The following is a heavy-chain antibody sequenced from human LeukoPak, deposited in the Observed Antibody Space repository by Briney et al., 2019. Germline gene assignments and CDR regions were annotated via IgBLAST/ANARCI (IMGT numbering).Heavy chain of an antibody. V-gene: IGHV3-30*02. Sequence: QSGGSLRLSCAPSRFTSSKYGMRWVRQAPGKGLGWVAFIRYVGTNKNYADSVRGRFTISRDNSKNTLYLQTNSLRAEDTAVYYCAKKRSSTWYDFDYWGQGTLVTVS. CDR1: RFTSSKYG. CDR3: AKKRSSTWYDFDY. CDR2: IRYVGTNK. J-gene: IGHJ4*02. D-gene: IGHD6-13*01.